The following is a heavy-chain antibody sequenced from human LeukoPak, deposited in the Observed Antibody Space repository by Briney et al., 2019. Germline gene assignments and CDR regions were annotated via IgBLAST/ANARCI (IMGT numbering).Heavy chain of an antibody. D-gene: IGHD2-2*01. V-gene: IGHV3-21*01. J-gene: IGHJ6*02. CDR3: ARGGCSTSCYYYYGMDV. CDR2: ISSSSSYI. CDR1: GFTFSSYS. Sequence: GGSLRLSCAASGFTFSSYSMNWVRQAPGKGLEWVSSISSSSSYIYYADSVKGRFTISRDNAKNSLYLQMNSLRAEDTAVYYCARGGCSTSCYYYYGMDVWGQGTTVTVSS.